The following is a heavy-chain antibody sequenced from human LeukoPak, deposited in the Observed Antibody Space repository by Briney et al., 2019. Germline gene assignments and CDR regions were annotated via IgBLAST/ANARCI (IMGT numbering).Heavy chain of an antibody. Sequence: SETLSLTCTVSGGSISSGGYYWSWIRQHPGKGLEWIGYIYYSGSTYYNPSLKSRVTISVDTSKNQFSLKLSSVTAADTAVYYCARGGGYGDYGYYFDYWGQGTLVTVSS. J-gene: IGHJ4*02. CDR2: IYYSGST. V-gene: IGHV4-31*03. CDR1: GGSISSGGYY. CDR3: ARGGGYGDYGYYFDY. D-gene: IGHD4-17*01.